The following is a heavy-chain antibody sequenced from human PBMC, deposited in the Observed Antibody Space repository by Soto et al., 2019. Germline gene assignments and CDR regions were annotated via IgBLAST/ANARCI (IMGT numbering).Heavy chain of an antibody. Sequence: HVQLQESGPGLVTPSQTLSLTCTVSGGSLSSRGYYWGWIRQHPGQGLEWIGYIYYSGSTYYNPSLRSRVTMSVDTSKNQFSLKLRSVTAADTAVYYCARDLGGLASSSGSYNGLDVWGQGTTVTVPS. J-gene: IGHJ6*02. CDR2: IYYSGST. D-gene: IGHD3-10*01. V-gene: IGHV4-31*03. CDR1: GGSLSSRGYY. CDR3: ARDLGGLASSSGSYNGLDV.